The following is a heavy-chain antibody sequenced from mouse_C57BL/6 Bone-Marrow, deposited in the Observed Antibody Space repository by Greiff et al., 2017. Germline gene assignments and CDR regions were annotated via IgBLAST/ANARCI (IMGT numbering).Heavy chain of an antibody. J-gene: IGHJ1*03. CDR1: GYTFTGYW. Sequence: QVQLQQSGAELMKPGASVKLSCKATGYTFTGYWIEWVKQRPGHGLEWIGEILPGSGSTNYNEKFKGKATFTADTSSNTAYMQLSSLTTEDSAIYYCVRYGGYYDWYFDVWGTGTTVTVSS. V-gene: IGHV1-9*01. CDR3: VRYGGYYDWYFDV. D-gene: IGHD2-3*01. CDR2: ILPGSGST.